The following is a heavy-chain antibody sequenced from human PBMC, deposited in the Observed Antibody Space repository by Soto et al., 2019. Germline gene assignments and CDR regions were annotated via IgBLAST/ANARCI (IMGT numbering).Heavy chain of an antibody. Sequence: PVGSLRLSCEDSGFTFSSFSMNCARHVPGKWLAWVSYIARDSAFIFFADSVKGRFTISRDNAKNALYLQMNILLADDTAVYYCARDNVYAFAIWGQGTMVTVSS. CDR2: IARDSAFI. J-gene: IGHJ3*02. V-gene: IGHV3-48*01. CDR1: GFTFSSFS. CDR3: ARDNVYAFAI.